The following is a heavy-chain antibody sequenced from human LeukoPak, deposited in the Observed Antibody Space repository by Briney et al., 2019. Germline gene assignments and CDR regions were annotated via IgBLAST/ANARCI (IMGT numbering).Heavy chain of an antibody. CDR2: IYYSGST. D-gene: IGHD5-24*01. J-gene: IGHJ4*02. V-gene: IGHV4-59*01. CDR3: ASSVEMATEFDY. Sequence: SETLSLTCTVSGGSISSYYWSWIRQPPGKGLEWIGYIYYSGSTNYNPSLKSRVTISVDTSKNQFSLKLSSVTAADTAVYYCASSVEMATEFDYWGQGTLVTASS. CDR1: GGSISSYY.